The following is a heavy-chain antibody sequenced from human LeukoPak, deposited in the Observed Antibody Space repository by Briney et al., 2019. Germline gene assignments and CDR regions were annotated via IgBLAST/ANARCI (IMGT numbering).Heavy chain of an antibody. CDR2: IYHSGTT. V-gene: IGHV4-28*01. Sequence: SDTLSLTCAASGYSISSSSWWGWIRQPPGKGLEWIGYIYHSGTTYYNPSLQSRVTMSADTSKNQFSLKLSSVTAVDTAVYYCARKENVYYYFDYWGQGTLVTVSS. CDR3: ARKENVYYYFDY. J-gene: IGHJ4*02. CDR1: GYSISSSSW. D-gene: IGHD3-10*01.